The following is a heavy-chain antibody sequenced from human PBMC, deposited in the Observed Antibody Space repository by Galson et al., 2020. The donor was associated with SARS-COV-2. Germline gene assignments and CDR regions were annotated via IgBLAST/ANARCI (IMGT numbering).Heavy chain of an antibody. J-gene: IGHJ3*02. CDR3: AKDVLALQDYYDSSGYYGADAFDI. Sequence: GESLKISCAASGFTFSSYAMSWVHQAPGKGLEWVSAISGSGGSTYYADSVKGRFTISRDNSKNTLYLQMNSLRAEDTAVYYCAKDVLALQDYYDSSGYYGADAFDIWGQGTMVTVSS. D-gene: IGHD3-22*01. CDR1: GFTFSSYA. CDR2: ISGSGGST. V-gene: IGHV3-23*01.